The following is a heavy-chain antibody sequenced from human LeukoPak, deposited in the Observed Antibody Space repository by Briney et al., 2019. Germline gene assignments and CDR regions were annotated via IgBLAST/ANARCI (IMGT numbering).Heavy chain of an antibody. D-gene: IGHD6-13*01. CDR3: ARMPGGLAAYFDP. CDR1: GLTFSSYA. Sequence: GGSLRLSCAASGLTFSSYAMSWVRQAPGKGLEWVSYISSSGSTIYYADSVKGRFTISRDNAKNSLYLQMNSLRAEDTAVYYCARMPGGLAAYFDPWGQGTLVTVSS. J-gene: IGHJ5*02. CDR2: ISSSGSTI. V-gene: IGHV3-48*03.